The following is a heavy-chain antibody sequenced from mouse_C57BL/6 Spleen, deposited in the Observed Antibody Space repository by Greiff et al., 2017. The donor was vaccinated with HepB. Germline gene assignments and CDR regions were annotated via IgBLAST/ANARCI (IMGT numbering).Heavy chain of an antibody. J-gene: IGHJ3*01. CDR3: ARSRDYGSSSWFAY. CDR2: IHPNSGST. V-gene: IGHV1-64*01. Sequence: QVQLQQPGAELVKPGASVKLSCKASGYTFTSYWMHWVKQRPGQGLVWIGMIHPNSGSTNYNEKFKSKATLTVDKSSSTAYMQLSSLTSEDSAVYYCARSRDYGSSSWFAYWGQGTLVTVSA. D-gene: IGHD1-1*01. CDR1: GYTFTSYW.